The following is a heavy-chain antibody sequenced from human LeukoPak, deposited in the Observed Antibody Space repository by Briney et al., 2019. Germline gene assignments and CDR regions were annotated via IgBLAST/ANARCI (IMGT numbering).Heavy chain of an antibody. J-gene: IGHJ6*02. CDR1: GGSISSYY. CDR2: IYYSGST. Sequence: PSETLSLTCTVSGGSISSYYWSWIRQPPGKGLEWIGYIYYSGSTNYNPSLKSRVTISVDTSKNQFSLKLSSVTAADTAVYYCAREYIVITPGTMPTYYYFGMDVWGQGTTVTVSS. CDR3: AREYIVITPGTMPTYYYFGMDV. D-gene: IGHD2-2*01. V-gene: IGHV4-59*01.